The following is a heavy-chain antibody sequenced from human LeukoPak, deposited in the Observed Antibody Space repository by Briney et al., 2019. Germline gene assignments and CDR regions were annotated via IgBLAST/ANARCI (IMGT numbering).Heavy chain of an antibody. Sequence: KPSETLSLTCTVSGGSISSYYWSWIRQPPGKGLEWIGYIYYSGSTNYNPSLKSRVTISVDTSKNQFSLKLSSVTAADTAVYYCAREVKVRGVFDYWGQGTLVTVSS. CDR3: AREVKVRGVFDY. CDR1: GGSISSYY. J-gene: IGHJ4*02. CDR2: IYYSGST. V-gene: IGHV4-59*01. D-gene: IGHD3-10*01.